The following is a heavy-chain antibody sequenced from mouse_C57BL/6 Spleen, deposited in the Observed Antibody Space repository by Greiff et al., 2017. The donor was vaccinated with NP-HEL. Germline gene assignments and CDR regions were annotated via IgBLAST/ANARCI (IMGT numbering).Heavy chain of an antibody. D-gene: IGHD2-5*01. Sequence: QVQLQQSGAELARPGASVKMSCKASGYTFTSYTMHWVKQRPGQGLEWIGYINPSSGYTKYNQKFKDKATLTADKSSSTAYMQLSSLTSEDSAVYYCARDGAYYSNLYYAMDYWGQGTSVTVSS. CDR3: ARDGAYYSNLYYAMDY. V-gene: IGHV1-4*01. CDR2: INPSSGYT. CDR1: GYTFTSYT. J-gene: IGHJ4*01.